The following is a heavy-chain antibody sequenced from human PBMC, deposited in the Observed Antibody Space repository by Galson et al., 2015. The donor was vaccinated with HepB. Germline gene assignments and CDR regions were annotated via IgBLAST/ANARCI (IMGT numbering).Heavy chain of an antibody. J-gene: IGHJ3*02. Sequence: SVKVSCKASGYTFSDYVMNWVRQAPGQGLEWMGLINTNTGNPTYAQGFTGRFVFSLDTSVSTAYLQISSLKAEDTAVYYCAKVFPRPQRWSVYAFDIWGQGTMVTVSS. V-gene: IGHV7-4-1*02. D-gene: IGHD4-23*01. CDR1: GYTFSDYV. CDR2: INTNTGNP. CDR3: AKVFPRPQRWSVYAFDI.